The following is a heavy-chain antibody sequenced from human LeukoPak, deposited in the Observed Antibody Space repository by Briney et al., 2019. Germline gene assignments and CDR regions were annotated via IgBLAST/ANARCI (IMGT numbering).Heavy chain of an antibody. CDR3: ARLNSGN. CDR1: GGSISNYY. D-gene: IGHD6-25*01. CDR2: INYSGST. Sequence: SETLSLTCTVSGGSISNYYWRWLRQPPGKGLEWIGYINYSGSTSYNPSLKSRVTLSIDTSKNQFSLKLSSVTAADTAVYYCARLNSGNWGQGSLVTVSS. V-gene: IGHV4-59*08. J-gene: IGHJ4*02.